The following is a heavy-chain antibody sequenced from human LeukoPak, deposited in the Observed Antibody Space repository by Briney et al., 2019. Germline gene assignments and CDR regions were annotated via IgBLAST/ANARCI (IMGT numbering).Heavy chain of an antibody. Sequence: SETLSLTCVVYGGSFSGYYWSWIRQPPGKGLEWIGCIYYSASTNYNPSLKSRVTISVDTSKNQLSLKLSSVTAADTAVYYCARDEHGRGLFSIWGQGTMVTVSS. J-gene: IGHJ3*02. D-gene: IGHD3-10*01. CDR2: IYYSAST. V-gene: IGHV4-59*01. CDR1: GGSFSGYY. CDR3: ARDEHGRGLFSI.